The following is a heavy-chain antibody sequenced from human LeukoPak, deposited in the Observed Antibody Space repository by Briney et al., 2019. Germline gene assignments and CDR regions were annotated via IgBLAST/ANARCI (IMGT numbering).Heavy chain of an antibody. V-gene: IGHV3-21*04. D-gene: IGHD2-21*01. Sequence: GGSLRLSCTVSGFIFNSYGINWVRQAPGKGLEWVAYISCSTSNIYYADSVKGRFTISRDHAKHSVLLQMNSLRVEDTALYFCARDRVMAEEPFYFDSGGKGALVTVS. CDR1: GFIFNSYG. CDR2: ISCSTSNI. CDR3: ARDRVMAEEPFYFDS. J-gene: IGHJ4*02.